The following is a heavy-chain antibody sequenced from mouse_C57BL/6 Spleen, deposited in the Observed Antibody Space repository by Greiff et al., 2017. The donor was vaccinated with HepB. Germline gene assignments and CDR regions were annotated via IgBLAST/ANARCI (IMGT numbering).Heavy chain of an antibody. CDR1: GFSLTSYG. D-gene: IGHD1-2*01. Sequence: QVQLQQSGPGLVQPSQSLSITCTVSGFSLTSYGVHWVRQSPGKGLEWLGVIWSGGSTDYNAAFISRLSISKDNSKSQVFFKMNSLQADDTAIYYCASYYGPLYAMDYWGQGTSVTVSS. CDR3: ASYYGPLYAMDY. CDR2: IWSGGST. J-gene: IGHJ4*01. V-gene: IGHV2-2*01.